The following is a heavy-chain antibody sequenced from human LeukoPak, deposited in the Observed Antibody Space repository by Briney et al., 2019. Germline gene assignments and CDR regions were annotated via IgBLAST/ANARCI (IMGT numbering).Heavy chain of an antibody. CDR1: GGSISSGGYS. V-gene: IGHV4-30-2*01. D-gene: IGHD3-22*01. CDR3: ARHYYDSYLDAFDI. CDR2: IYHSGST. Sequence: SQTLSLTCAVSGGSISSGGYSWSWIRQPPGTGLEWIGYIYHSGSTYYNPSLKSRVTISVDRSKNQFSLKLSSVTAADTAVYYCARHYYDSYLDAFDIWGQGTMVTVSS. J-gene: IGHJ3*02.